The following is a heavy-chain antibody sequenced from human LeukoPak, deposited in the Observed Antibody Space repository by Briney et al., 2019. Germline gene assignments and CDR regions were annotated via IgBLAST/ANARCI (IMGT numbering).Heavy chain of an antibody. J-gene: IGHJ3*02. CDR1: GGSISSSSYY. D-gene: IGHD3-16*02. Sequence: SETLSLTCTVSGGSISSSSYYWGWIRQPPGKGLEWIGSIYYSGSTYYNPSLKSRVTISVDTSKNQFSLKLSSVTAADTAVYYCARQRIMITFGGVIARGAFDIWGQGTMVTVSS. CDR3: ARQRIMITFGGVIARGAFDI. V-gene: IGHV4-39*01. CDR2: IYYSGST.